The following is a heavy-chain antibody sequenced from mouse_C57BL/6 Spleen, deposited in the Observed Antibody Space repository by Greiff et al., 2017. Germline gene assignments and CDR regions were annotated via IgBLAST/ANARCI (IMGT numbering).Heavy chain of an antibody. V-gene: IGHV1-64*01. D-gene: IGHD1-1*01. Sequence: VQLQQPGAELVKPGASVKLSCKASGYTFTSYWMTWVKQRPGQGLEWIGMIHPISGSTNYNEKFKSKATLTVDKSSSTAYMQLSSLTSEDAAVYYCASAGSTVGATGYFDYWGTGTTLTVSS. CDR2: IHPISGST. CDR1: GYTFTSYW. CDR3: ASAGSTVGATGYFDY. J-gene: IGHJ2*01.